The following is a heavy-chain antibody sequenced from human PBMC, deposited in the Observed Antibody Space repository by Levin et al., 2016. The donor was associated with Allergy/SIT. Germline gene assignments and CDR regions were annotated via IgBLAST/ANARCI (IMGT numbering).Heavy chain of an antibody. V-gene: IGHV4-59*01. D-gene: IGHD6-19*01. Sequence: WIRQPPGKGLEWIGYIYYSGSTNYNPSLKSRVTISVDTSKNQFSLKLSSVTAADTAVYYCARDGGSGKHSSGWYWVLDYWGQGTLVTVSS. J-gene: IGHJ4*02. CDR3: ARDGGSGKHSSGWYWVLDY. CDR2: IYYSGST.